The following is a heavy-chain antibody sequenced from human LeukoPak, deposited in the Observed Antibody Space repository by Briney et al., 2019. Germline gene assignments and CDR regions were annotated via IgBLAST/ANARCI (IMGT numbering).Heavy chain of an antibody. CDR1: GYTFTSYA. D-gene: IGHD1-26*01. CDR2: INTNTGNP. V-gene: IGHV7-4-1*02. J-gene: IGHJ3*02. CDR3: ATGGGGYNDVGAFDI. Sequence: GASVKVSCKASGYTFTSYAMNWVRQAPGQGLEWMGWINTNTGNPTYAQGFTGRFVFSLDTSVSTAYLQISSLKAEDTAVYYCATGGGGYNDVGAFDIWGQGTMVTVSS.